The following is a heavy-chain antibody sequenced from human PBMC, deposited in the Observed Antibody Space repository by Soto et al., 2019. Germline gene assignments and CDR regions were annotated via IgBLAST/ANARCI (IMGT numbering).Heavy chain of an antibody. V-gene: IGHV4-4*02. CDR1: GGSISSSNW. J-gene: IGHJ4*02. Sequence: QVQLQESGPGLVKPSGTPSLTCAVSGGSISSSNWWSWVRQPPGKGLEWIGEIYHSGSTNYNPSLKGRVHISVNKAKNPFPLKVGSVDAADPAVYYCAGGGGGRGELWFGEGFDYWGQGTLVTVSS. CDR3: AGGGGGRGELWFGEGFDY. CDR2: IYHSGST. D-gene: IGHD3-10*01.